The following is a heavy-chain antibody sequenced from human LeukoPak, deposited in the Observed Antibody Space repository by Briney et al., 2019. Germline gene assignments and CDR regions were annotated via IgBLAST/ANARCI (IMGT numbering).Heavy chain of an antibody. J-gene: IGHJ3*02. D-gene: IGHD1-14*01. CDR2: ILSSGST. Sequence: PSETLSLTCSVSSGSINNYYWSWIRQTPGKGLEWIGYILSSGSTNYNPSVRSRVTISVDTSKNQFSQKLNSVTAADTAVYYCARTNQISETAFDIWGQGTMVIVSS. CDR1: SGSINNYY. CDR3: ARTNQISETAFDI. V-gene: IGHV4-59*01.